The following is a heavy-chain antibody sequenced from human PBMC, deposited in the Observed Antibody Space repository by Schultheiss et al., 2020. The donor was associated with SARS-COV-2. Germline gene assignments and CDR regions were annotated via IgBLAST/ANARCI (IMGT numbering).Heavy chain of an antibody. CDR2: IYYSGST. CDR1: GGSISSGGYY. V-gene: IGHV4-61*08. CDR3: ARSLPPMTLNGMDV. Sequence: SETLSLTCTVSGGSISSGGYYWSWIRQHPGKGLEWIGYIYYSGSTNYNPSLKSRVTISVDKSKNQFSLKLSSVTAADTAVYYCARSLPPMTLNGMDVWGQGTTVTVSS. J-gene: IGHJ6*02.